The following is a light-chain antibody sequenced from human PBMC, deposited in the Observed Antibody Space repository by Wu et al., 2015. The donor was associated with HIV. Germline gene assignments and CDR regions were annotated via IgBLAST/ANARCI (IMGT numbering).Light chain of an antibody. V-gene: IGKV1-5*03. CDR1: QSISDW. CDR2: KAS. J-gene: IGKJ2*03. CDR3: QQYNNYFSHS. Sequence: DIQMTQSPSTLSASVGDRVTITCRASQSISDWLAWFQQKPGKAPNLLIYKASTLESGVPPRFSGSGSGTEFTLTISSLQPDDSATYYCQQYNNYFSHSFGQGTKLEI.